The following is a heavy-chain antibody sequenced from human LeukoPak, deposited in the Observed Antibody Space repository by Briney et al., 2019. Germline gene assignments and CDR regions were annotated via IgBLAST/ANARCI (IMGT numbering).Heavy chain of an antibody. J-gene: IGHJ4*02. CDR3: AKDGNWARFEN. CDR1: GFTFSGYG. D-gene: IGHD7-27*01. Sequence: GGSLRLSCAASGFTFSGYGMSWVRQAPGKGLKWVSAISGSGGSTYYADSVKGRITISRDNSKNTLYLQMNSPRAEDTAAYYCAKDGNWARFENWGQGTLVTVSS. CDR2: ISGSGGST. V-gene: IGHV3-23*01.